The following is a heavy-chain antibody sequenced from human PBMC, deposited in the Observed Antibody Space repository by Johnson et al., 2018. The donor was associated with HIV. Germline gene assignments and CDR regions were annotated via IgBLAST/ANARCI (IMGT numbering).Heavy chain of an antibody. CDR1: GFTFSNYD. D-gene: IGHD6-13*01. Sequence: MLLVESGGGVVQPGGSRRLSCAASGFTFSNYDMHWVRQAPGKGLEWVANIKQDGSEKYYVDSVKGRFTISIDNAKNSLYLQMNSLRAEGTAVYYCARDKGIAAAATDDAFDIWGQGTMVTVSS. CDR2: IKQDGSEK. V-gene: IGHV3-7*01. J-gene: IGHJ3*02. CDR3: ARDKGIAAAATDDAFDI.